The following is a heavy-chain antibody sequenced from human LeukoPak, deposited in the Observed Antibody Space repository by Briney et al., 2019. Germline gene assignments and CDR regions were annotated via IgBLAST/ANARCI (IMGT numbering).Heavy chain of an antibody. CDR3: ARSRDGYNYDFDY. D-gene: IGHD5-24*01. CDR2: IIPIFGTA. CDR1: GGTFSSYA. V-gene: IGHV1-69*05. J-gene: IGHJ4*02. Sequence: SVKVSCKASGGTFSSYAISWVRQAPGQGLEWVGGIIPIFGTANYAQKFQGWVTMTRDTSISTAYMELSRLRSDDTAVYYCARSRDGYNYDFDYWGQGTLVTVSS.